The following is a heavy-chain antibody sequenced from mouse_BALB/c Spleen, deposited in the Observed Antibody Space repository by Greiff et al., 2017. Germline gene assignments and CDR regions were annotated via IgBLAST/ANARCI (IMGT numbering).Heavy chain of an antibody. Sequence: VQLKQSGAELVKPGASVKLSCTASGFNIKDTYMHWVKQRPEQGLEWIGRIDPANGNTKYDPKFQGKATITADTSSNTAYLQLSSLTSEDTAVYYCARDHDYDGYAMDYWGQGTSVTVSS. CDR3: ARDHDYDGYAMDY. J-gene: IGHJ4*01. D-gene: IGHD2-4*01. V-gene: IGHV14-3*02. CDR2: IDPANGNT. CDR1: GFNIKDTY.